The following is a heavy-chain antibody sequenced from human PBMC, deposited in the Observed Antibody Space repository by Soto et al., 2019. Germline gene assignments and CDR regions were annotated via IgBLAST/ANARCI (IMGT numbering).Heavy chain of an antibody. CDR1: GFTFSRQA. CDR3: ATGFLGLCTGGNCPLDY. CDR2: IWYHGIDK. D-gene: IGHD2-15*01. V-gene: IGHV3-33*01. J-gene: IGHJ4*02. Sequence: QVQLVESGGGVVQPERSLRLSCAASGFTFSRQAMHWVSQAPGRGLEWVAVIWYHGIDKYYADSVKGRFTISRDNSKNTVYLQMNSLRGEDTAVYYCATGFLGLCTGGNCPLDYWGQGTLVTVSS.